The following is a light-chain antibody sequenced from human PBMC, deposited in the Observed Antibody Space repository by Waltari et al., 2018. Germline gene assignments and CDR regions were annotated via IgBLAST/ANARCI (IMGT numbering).Light chain of an antibody. CDR3: MQGTHWPYN. Sequence: DVVMTQSPLSLPVTLGQPASISCRSSQSALYSDGKTYLNWFQQRPDQSPRRLIYKVSNRDSGVPDRFSGSGSGTDFTLKISRVEAEDVGIYYCMQGTHWPYNFGQGTKLEIK. CDR2: KVS. J-gene: IGKJ2*01. CDR1: QSALYSDGKTY. V-gene: IGKV2-30*01.